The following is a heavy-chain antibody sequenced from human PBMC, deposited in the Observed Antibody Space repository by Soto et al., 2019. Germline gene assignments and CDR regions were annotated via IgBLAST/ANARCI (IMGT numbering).Heavy chain of an antibody. CDR2: ITIYNSYT. CDR3: ARGKRSYMSYGEY. Sequence: QVQLEQSGPEVMKPGASVKVSCKTSGYEFSDYSINWVRQAPGQGLGWVGWITIYNSYTKYADNFQDRITIDADFSTNTVYMELRALSSDDTAGYYCARGKRSYMSYGEYWGQGTLVTVSS. D-gene: IGHD1-26*01. V-gene: IGHV1-18*01. J-gene: IGHJ4*02. CDR1: GYEFSDYS.